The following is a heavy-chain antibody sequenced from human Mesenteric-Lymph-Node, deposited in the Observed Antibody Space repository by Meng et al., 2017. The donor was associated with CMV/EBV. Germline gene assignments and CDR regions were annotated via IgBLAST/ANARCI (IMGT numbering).Heavy chain of an antibody. CDR3: AKGGAKFGITSFGLSFDY. Sequence: GGSLRLSCAASGFTASSYAMNWVRQVPGKGLEWVAGLSGSGITYYADSVKGRFTISRDDSKNTLYLQINSLRPEDTAVYYCAKGGAKFGITSFGLSFDYWGQGTLVTVSS. CDR1: GFTASSYA. D-gene: IGHD3-3*01. J-gene: IGHJ4*02. V-gene: IGHV3-23*01. CDR2: LSGSGIT.